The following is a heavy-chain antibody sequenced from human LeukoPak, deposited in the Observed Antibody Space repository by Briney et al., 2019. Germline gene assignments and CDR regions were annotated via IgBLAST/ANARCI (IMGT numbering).Heavy chain of an antibody. Sequence: SETLSLICTVSGYSISSGYYWGWIRQPPGKGLGWIGSIYHSGSTYYNPSLKSRVTISVDTSKNQFSLKLSSVTAADTAVYYCAREGRGRYCSGGSCYPWWFDPWGQGTLVTVSS. CDR3: AREGRGRYCSGGSCYPWWFDP. J-gene: IGHJ5*02. CDR2: IYHSGST. V-gene: IGHV4-38-2*02. D-gene: IGHD2-15*01. CDR1: GYSISSGYY.